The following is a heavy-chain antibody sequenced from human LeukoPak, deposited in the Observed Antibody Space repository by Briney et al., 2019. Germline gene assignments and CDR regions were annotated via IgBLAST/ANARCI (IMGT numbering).Heavy chain of an antibody. V-gene: IGHV3-9*01. CDR2: ISWNSGSI. CDR1: GFTFDDYA. Sequence: GRSLRLSCAASGFTFDDYAMHWVRQAPGKGLEWVSGISWNSGSIGYADSVKGRFTISRDNAKNSLYLQMNSLRAEDTALYYCAKDIARHYYYYGMDVWGQGTTVTVSS. J-gene: IGHJ6*02. D-gene: IGHD2-21*01. CDR3: AKDIARHYYYYGMDV.